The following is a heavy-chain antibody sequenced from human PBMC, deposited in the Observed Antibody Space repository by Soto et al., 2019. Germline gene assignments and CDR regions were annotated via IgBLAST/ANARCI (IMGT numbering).Heavy chain of an antibody. J-gene: IGHJ4*02. CDR1: GGSINPDYW. V-gene: IGHV4-4*02. CDR3: AIGFSYRWVY. CDR2: VHHSVTT. D-gene: IGHD3-16*02. Sequence: QVQLQESGPGLVKPSGTLSLPCCVSGGSINPDYWWSWVRQATGKALEWIGEVHHSVTTNYIKSLKTRLTMSVDKSVNQVSLDLTSVAAADTAVYFCAIGFSYRWVYWGKGILVTVSS.